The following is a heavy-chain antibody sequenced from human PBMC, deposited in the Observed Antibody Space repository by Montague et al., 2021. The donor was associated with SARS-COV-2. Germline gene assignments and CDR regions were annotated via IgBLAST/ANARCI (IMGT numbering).Heavy chain of an antibody. D-gene: IGHD1-26*01. CDR2: LYDKKST. Sequence: SETLSLTCTVSGVVELRRKSEEHTSELPSPMLVVCRLLYDKKSTKYKPSLKSRVSMSVDKSWNQFSLRLTSVTAADTAIYYCARKGSGRSDLAYWGQGTLVTVSS. V-gene: IGHV4-4*02. J-gene: IGHJ4*02. CDR3: ARKGSGRSDLAY. CDR1: GVVELRRKS.